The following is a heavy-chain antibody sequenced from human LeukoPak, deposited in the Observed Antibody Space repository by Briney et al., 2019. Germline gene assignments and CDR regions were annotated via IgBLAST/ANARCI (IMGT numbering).Heavy chain of an antibody. V-gene: IGHV7-4-1*02. Sequence: ASVKVSCKASGYTFTSYAMNWVRQAPGQGLEWMGWINTNTGNPTYAQGFTGRFVFSLDTSVSTAYLQISSLKAEDTAVYYCARAPPVRVQWLVGSYYFDYWGQGTLVTVSS. CDR2: INTNTGNP. D-gene: IGHD6-19*01. CDR3: ARAPPVRVQWLVGSYYFDY. J-gene: IGHJ4*02. CDR1: GYTFTSYA.